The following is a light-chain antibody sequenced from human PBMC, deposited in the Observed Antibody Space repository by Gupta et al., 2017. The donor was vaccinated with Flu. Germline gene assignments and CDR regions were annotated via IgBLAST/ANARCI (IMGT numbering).Light chain of an antibody. Sequence: QAVLTQPSSLSASLGASASLTCTLRSGFSIGVYRIYWYQQKAGRPPQYLLKYRSDSDQQLGSGVPSRFSGSKDVSANAGILLISGLQSEDEADYYCLIWLNRASNWVFGGGTKLTVL. V-gene: IGLV5-45*02. CDR1: SGFSIGVYR. J-gene: IGLJ3*02. CDR3: LIWLNRASNWV. CDR2: YRSDSDQ.